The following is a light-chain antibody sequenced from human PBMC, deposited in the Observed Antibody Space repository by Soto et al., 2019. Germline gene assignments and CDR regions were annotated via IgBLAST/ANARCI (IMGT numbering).Light chain of an antibody. J-gene: IGKJ1*01. CDR1: QRISTW. CDR3: QQYKSYWT. Sequence: DIQITQSPSTLSAYVPDAGKITFTASQRISTWLAWYQQKPGKAPKLLISDASSLETGVPSRFSGSGSGTEFTFTINSLKPDDFATYYCQQYKSYWTFGQGTKVDIK. CDR2: DAS. V-gene: IGKV1-5*01.